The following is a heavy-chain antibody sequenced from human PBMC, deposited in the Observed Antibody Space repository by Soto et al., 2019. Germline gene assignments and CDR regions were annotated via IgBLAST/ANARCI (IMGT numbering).Heavy chain of an antibody. CDR2: IYYSGST. V-gene: IGHV4-59*01. CDR3: ARDWGPGLDP. CDR1: GGSISSYY. J-gene: IGHJ5*02. Sequence: PSETLSLTCTVSGGSISSYYWSWIRQPPGKGLEWIGYIYYSGSTNYNPSLKSRVTISVDTSKNQFSLKLSSVTAADTDVYYCARDWGPGLDPWGQGTLVTVSS. D-gene: IGHD3-16*01.